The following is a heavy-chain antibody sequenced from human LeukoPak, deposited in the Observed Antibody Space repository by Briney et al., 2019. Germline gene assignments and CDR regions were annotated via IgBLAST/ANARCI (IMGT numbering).Heavy chain of an antibody. CDR2: ISYDGSNK. J-gene: IGHJ5*02. D-gene: IGHD3-9*01. Sequence: GGSLRLSCAASGFTFSSYGMHWVRQAPGKGLEWVAVISYDGSNKYYADSVKGRFTISRDNSKNTLYLQMNSLRAEDTAVYYCAKDFSESCYDILTGNNWFDPWGQGTLVTVSS. CDR3: AKDFSESCYDILTGNNWFDP. V-gene: IGHV3-30*18. CDR1: GFTFSSYG.